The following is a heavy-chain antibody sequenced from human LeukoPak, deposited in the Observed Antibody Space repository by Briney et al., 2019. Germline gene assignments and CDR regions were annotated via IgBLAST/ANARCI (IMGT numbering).Heavy chain of an antibody. Sequence: GGSLRLSCAASGFTVSNNYMSWVRQAPGKGLEWVSVIYSGGTTYYADSVKGRFTISRDNSKNTLYLQMNSLRAEDTAVYYCAKEAMVTYFDYWGQGTLVTVSS. CDR3: AKEAMVTYFDY. CDR2: IYSGGTT. V-gene: IGHV3-53*01. D-gene: IGHD5-18*01. J-gene: IGHJ4*02. CDR1: GFTVSNNY.